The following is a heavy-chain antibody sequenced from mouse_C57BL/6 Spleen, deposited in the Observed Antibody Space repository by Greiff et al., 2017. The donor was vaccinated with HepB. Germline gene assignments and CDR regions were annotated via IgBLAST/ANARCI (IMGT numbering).Heavy chain of an antibody. CDR1: GYTFTSYW. Sequence: QVQLQQPGAELVRPGSSVKLSCKASGYTFTSYWMHWVKQRPIQGLEWIGNIDPSDSETHYNQKFKDKATLTVDKSSSTAYMQLSSLTSEDSAVYYCARWDLLPTDYFDYWGQGTTLTVSS. V-gene: IGHV1-52*01. J-gene: IGHJ2*01. CDR3: ARWDLLPTDYFDY. CDR2: IDPSDSET. D-gene: IGHD5-5*01.